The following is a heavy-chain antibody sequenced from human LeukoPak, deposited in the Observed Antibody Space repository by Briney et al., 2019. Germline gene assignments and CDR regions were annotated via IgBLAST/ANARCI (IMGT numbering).Heavy chain of an antibody. J-gene: IGHJ5*02. CDR2: MIPNSGNT. CDR1: GYTFTSYD. D-gene: IGHD2-21*01. Sequence: ASVKVSCKASGYTFTSYDINWVRQATGQGLEWMGWMIPNSGNTGYAQKFQGRATMTRNTSISTAYMELSSLRSEDTAVYYCARGRGDKAKWFDPWGQGTLVTVSS. CDR3: ARGRGDKAKWFDP. V-gene: IGHV1-8*01.